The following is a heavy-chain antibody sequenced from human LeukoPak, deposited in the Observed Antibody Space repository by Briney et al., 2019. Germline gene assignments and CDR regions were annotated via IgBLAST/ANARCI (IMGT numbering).Heavy chain of an antibody. CDR1: GFTFNYYG. CDR3: AKANVVAAMADWFDP. J-gene: IGHJ5*02. D-gene: IGHD2-15*01. V-gene: IGHV3-33*06. CDR2: IWYDGNNR. Sequence: GGSLRLSCAASGFTFNYYGMHWVRQAPGKGLEWVAVIWYDGNNRNYADSVKGRFTISRDNSKNTLYLQMNSLRAEDTAVYYCAKANVVAAMADWFDPWGQGTLVTVSS.